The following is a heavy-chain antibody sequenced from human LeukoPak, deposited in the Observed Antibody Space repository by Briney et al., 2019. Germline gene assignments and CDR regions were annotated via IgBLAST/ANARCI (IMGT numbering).Heavy chain of an antibody. D-gene: IGHD6-19*01. V-gene: IGHV4-39*07. CDR2: INHSGST. J-gene: IGHJ4*02. CDR1: GGSISSSSYY. Sequence: SETLSLTCTVSGGSISSSSYYWGWIRQPPGKGREWIVEINHSGSTNYNPSLKGRVTISVDTSKNQFSLKLSSVTAADTAVYYCARGSGWYGDYFDYWGQGTLVTVSS. CDR3: ARGSGWYGDYFDY.